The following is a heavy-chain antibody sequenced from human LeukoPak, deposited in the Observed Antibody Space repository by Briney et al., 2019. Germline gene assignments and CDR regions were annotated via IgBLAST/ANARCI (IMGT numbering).Heavy chain of an antibody. V-gene: IGHV3-7*01. J-gene: IGHJ4*02. Sequence: PSGGSLRLSCAASGFTFSSYAMSWVRQAPGKGLEWVANIKQDGSEKYYVDSVKGRFTISRDNAKNSLYLQMNSLRAEDTAVYYCARVAAAGPYFDYWGQGTLVTVSS. CDR1: GFTFSSYA. D-gene: IGHD6-13*01. CDR2: IKQDGSEK. CDR3: ARVAAAGPYFDY.